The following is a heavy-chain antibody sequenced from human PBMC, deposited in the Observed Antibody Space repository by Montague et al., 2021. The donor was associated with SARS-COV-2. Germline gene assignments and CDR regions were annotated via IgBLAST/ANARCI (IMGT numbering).Heavy chain of an antibody. CDR2: INHSGST. CDR3: ASGQNFVWLLSLYYGMDV. D-gene: IGHD3-9*01. J-gene: IGHJ6*02. Sequence: SETLSLTCAVYGGSFSGYYWSWIRQPPGKGLQWIGEINHSGSTNYNPSLKSRVTISVDTSKNQFSLKLSSVTAADTAVYYCASGQNFVWLLSLYYGMDVWGQGTTVTVSS. V-gene: IGHV4-34*01. CDR1: GGSFSGYY.